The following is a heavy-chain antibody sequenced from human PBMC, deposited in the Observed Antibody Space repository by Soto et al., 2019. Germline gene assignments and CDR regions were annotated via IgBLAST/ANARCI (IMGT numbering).Heavy chain of an antibody. CDR3: ARVAGHFDY. CDR2: MNSDGSST. D-gene: IGHD6-19*01. Sequence: LRLSCAASGFTFGNSWMHWVRQAPGEGLEWVSRMNSDGSSTNYADSVKGRFTVSRDNAKNTLYLQMNSLRAEDTAVYYRARVAGHFDYWGQGTLVTVSS. CDR1: GFTFGNSW. V-gene: IGHV3-74*01. J-gene: IGHJ4*02.